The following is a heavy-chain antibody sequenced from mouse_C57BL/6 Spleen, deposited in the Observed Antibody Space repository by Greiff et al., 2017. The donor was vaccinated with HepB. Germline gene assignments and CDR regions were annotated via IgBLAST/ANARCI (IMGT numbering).Heavy chain of an antibody. CDR2: IYPGDGDT. CDR1: GYAFSSYW. CDR3: ARTAITTVVATGKYFDY. D-gene: IGHD1-1*01. Sequence: QVQLQQSGAELVKPRASVKISCKASGYAFSSYWMNWVKQRPGKGLEWIGQIYPGDGDTNYNGKFKGKATLTADKSSSTAYMQLSSLTSEDSAVYFCARTAITTVVATGKYFDYWGQGTTLTVSS. V-gene: IGHV1-80*01. J-gene: IGHJ2*01.